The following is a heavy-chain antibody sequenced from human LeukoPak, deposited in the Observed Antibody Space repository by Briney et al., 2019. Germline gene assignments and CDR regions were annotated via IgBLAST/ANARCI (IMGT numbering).Heavy chain of an antibody. D-gene: IGHD6-6*01. Sequence: GASVKVSCKASGYTFTGYYMHWVRQAPGQGLEWMGWINPNSGGTNYAQKFQGRVTMTRDTSISTAYMELSRLRSDDTAVYYCARERSSSSSDGQYYYYYMDVWGKGTTVTVSS. J-gene: IGHJ6*03. CDR3: ARERSSSSSDGQYYYYYMDV. CDR1: GYTFTGYY. CDR2: INPNSGGT. V-gene: IGHV1-2*02.